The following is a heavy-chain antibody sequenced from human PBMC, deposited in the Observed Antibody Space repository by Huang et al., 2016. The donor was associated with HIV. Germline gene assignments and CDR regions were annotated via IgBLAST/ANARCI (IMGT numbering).Heavy chain of an antibody. J-gene: IGHJ4*02. V-gene: IGHV5-51*03. Sequence: EVQLVQSEAEVKKPGESLKISCRGSGYSFTNYWIGWVRQRPGEGLEWRGVIYHADSDTRDSPSFQGQVTFSADKSTRTAYLQWSSLQASDTAIYYCARSEVLVTAVPFDHWGQGTLVTVSS. CDR1: GYSFTNYW. D-gene: IGHD2-21*02. CDR3: ARSEVLVTAVPFDH. CDR2: IYHADSDT.